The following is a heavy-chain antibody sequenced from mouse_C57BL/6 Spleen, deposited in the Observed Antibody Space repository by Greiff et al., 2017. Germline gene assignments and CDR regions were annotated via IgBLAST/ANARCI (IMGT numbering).Heavy chain of an antibody. CDR2: IYPRDGST. CDR3: ARWGIYDGYYGYAMDY. D-gene: IGHD2-3*01. Sequence: QVQLKESDAELVKPGASVKISCKVSGYTFTDHTIHWMKQRPEQGLEWIGYIYPRDGSTKYNEKFKGKATLTADKSSSTAYMRLNSLTSEDSAVYFCARWGIYDGYYGYAMDYWGQGTSVTVSS. CDR1: GYTFTDHT. J-gene: IGHJ4*01. V-gene: IGHV1-78*01.